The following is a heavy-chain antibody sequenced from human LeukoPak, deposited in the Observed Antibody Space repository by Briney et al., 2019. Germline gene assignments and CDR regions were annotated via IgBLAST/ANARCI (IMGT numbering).Heavy chain of an antibody. V-gene: IGHV3-7*01. CDR3: VRDNGYCTGWSCYSVFVS. CDR2: ITHDGTGA. Sequence: GGSLRLSCAASGFVLSHHWMNWVRQAPGKGLEWVASITHDGTGANYADSVKGRFSISRDNAKSTLSLQMNSLRAEDTAVYYGVRDNGYCTGWSCYSVFVSCGEGSLVTVSS. J-gene: IGHJ5*01. CDR1: GFVLSHHW. D-gene: IGHD2-15*01.